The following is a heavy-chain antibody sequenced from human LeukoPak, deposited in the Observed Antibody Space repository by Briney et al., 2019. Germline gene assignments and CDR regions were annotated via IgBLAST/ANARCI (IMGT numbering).Heavy chain of an antibody. V-gene: IGHV3-30*02. CDR3: APFQYSSRTFDY. J-gene: IGHJ4*02. CDR2: IRYDGSNK. CDR1: GFTFSSYG. D-gene: IGHD6-13*01. Sequence: GGSLRLSCAASGFTFSSYGMHWVRQAPGKGLEWVAFIRYDGSNKYYADSVEGRFTISRDNSKNTLYLQMNSLRAEDTAVYYCAPFQYSSRTFDYWGQGTLVTVSS.